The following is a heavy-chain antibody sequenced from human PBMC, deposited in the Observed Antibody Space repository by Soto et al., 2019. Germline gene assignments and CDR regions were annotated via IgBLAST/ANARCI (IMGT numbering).Heavy chain of an antibody. CDR3: ARGGEAAAGTFDNWFDP. CDR1: GGTFSSYA. Sequence: QVQLVQSGAEVKKPGSSVKVSCKASGGTFSSYAISWVRQAPGQGLEWMGGIIPIFGTANYAQKFRGRVTITADESTSTAYMELSSLRSEDTAVYYCARGGEAAAGTFDNWFDPWGQGTLVTVSS. V-gene: IGHV1-69*12. J-gene: IGHJ5*02. CDR2: IIPIFGTA. D-gene: IGHD6-13*01.